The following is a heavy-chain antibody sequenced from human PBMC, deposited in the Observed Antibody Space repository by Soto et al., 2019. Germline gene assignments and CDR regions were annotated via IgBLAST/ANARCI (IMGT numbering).Heavy chain of an antibody. CDR2: IYYSGST. CDR1: GGSISSSSYY. V-gene: IGHV4-61*05. D-gene: IGHD2-15*01. Sequence: SETLSLTCTVSGGSISSSSYYWSWIRQPPGKGLEWIGYIYYSGSTNYNPSLRSRVTISVDTSKNQFSLKLSSVTAADTAVYYCARHSVAVDYWGQGTLVTVSS. CDR3: ARHSVAVDY. J-gene: IGHJ4*02.